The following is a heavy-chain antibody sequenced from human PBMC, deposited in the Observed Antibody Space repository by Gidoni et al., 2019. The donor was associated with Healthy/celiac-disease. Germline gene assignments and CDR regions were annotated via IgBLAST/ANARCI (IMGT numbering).Heavy chain of an antibody. V-gene: IGHV3-30*18. J-gene: IGHJ4*02. D-gene: IGHD6-19*01. CDR1: GFPFSSYG. CDR3: AKDQGSGWYVFDY. CDR2: ISYDGSNK. Sequence: QVQLVESGGGVVQPGRSLRPSCAASGFPFSSYGMHWVRQAPGKGLEWVAVISYDGSNKYYADSVKGRFTISRDNSKNTLYLQMNSLRAEDTAVYYCAKDQGSGWYVFDYWGQGTLVTVSS.